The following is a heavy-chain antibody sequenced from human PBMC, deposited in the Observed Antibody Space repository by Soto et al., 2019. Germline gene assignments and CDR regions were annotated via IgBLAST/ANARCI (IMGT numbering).Heavy chain of an antibody. D-gene: IGHD1-26*01. CDR2: IIPIFGTA. Sequence: QVQLVQSGAEVKKPGSSVKVSCKASGGTFSSYAISWVRQAPGQGLEWMGGIIPIFGTANYAQKFQGRVTIPADESTSTAYMELRSVRSEDTAVYYCGRDGYSGSYYGMDVWGQGPTVTVSS. V-gene: IGHV1-69*12. CDR1: GGTFSSYA. J-gene: IGHJ6*02. CDR3: GRDGYSGSYYGMDV.